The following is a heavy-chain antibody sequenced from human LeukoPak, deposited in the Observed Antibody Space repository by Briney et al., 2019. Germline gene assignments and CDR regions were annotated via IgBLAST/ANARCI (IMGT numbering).Heavy chain of an antibody. CDR1: GFIFDDYA. CDR2: ITWGRDNL. CDR3: TSGTPYYDFWSGYYPPYYYYMDV. Sequence: GGSLRLSCAVSGFIFDDYAMHWVRQAPGKGLEWVSGITWGRDNLAYAASVKGRFTISRDNSKNTLYLEMNSLRAEDTAVYYCTSGTPYYDFWSGYYPPYYYYMDVWGKGATVTVSS. D-gene: IGHD3-3*01. J-gene: IGHJ6*03. V-gene: IGHV3-9*01.